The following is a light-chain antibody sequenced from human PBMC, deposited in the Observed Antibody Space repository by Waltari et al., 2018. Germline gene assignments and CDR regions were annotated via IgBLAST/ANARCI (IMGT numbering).Light chain of an antibody. Sequence: SYELTQPPSVSVSPGQAARITCSGDALPKKYAYWYQQKPGQAPVLVIYEDSKRPSGIPERFSGSSSGTTATLTLSGAQVEDEGDYYCYSTDSSGTQRVFGGGTKLTVL. J-gene: IGLJ2*01. CDR1: ALPKKY. CDR2: EDS. CDR3: YSTDSSGTQRV. V-gene: IGLV3-10*01.